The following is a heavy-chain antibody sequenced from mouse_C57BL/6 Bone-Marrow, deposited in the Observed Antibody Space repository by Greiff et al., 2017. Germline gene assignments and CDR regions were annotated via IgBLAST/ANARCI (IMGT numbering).Heavy chain of an antibody. CDR2: IDPENGYT. Sequence: VQLQQPGAELVRPGASVKLSCTASGFNIKDDYMHWVKQRPEQGLEWIGWIDPENGYTEYDSKFQGKATITADTSSNTAYLQRSSLTSEDTAVYYCTVAYYSNSWFAYWGKGTLVTVSA. J-gene: IGHJ3*01. CDR3: TVAYYSNSWFAY. V-gene: IGHV14-4*01. D-gene: IGHD2-5*01. CDR1: GFNIKDDY.